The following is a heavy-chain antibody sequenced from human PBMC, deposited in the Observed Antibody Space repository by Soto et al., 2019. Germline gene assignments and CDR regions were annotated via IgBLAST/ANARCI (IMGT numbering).Heavy chain of an antibody. Sequence: QITLNESGPTVVKPTETLTLTCTFSGFSLTTSGVGVGWVRQSPGKAPEWLAFIYWDDDKRYSTSLKSRLTIPKDTSKNQVFLTMANVDPADTATYYCAHRVLRAVFGLVTTTAIYFDFWGQGTPVVVSS. V-gene: IGHV2-5*02. CDR3: AHRVLRAVFGLVTTTAIYFDF. D-gene: IGHD3-3*01. CDR1: GFSLTTSGVG. J-gene: IGHJ4*02. CDR2: IYWDDDK.